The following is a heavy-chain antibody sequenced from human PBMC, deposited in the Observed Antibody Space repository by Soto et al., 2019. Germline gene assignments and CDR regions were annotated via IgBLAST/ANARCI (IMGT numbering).Heavy chain of an antibody. D-gene: IGHD6-6*01. J-gene: IGHJ6*02. CDR3: ARTRSFTLGFYYDGMDV. CDR1: GYSFFSYW. CDR2: IYPGDSDT. Sequence: XESLKISCQGSGYSFFSYWIGWVRQMPGKDLEWMGIIYPGDSDTRYSPSFQGRVTISADKSLRTAYLQWTSLKASDTALYYCARTRSFTLGFYYDGMDVWGQGTTVTVSS. V-gene: IGHV5-51*01.